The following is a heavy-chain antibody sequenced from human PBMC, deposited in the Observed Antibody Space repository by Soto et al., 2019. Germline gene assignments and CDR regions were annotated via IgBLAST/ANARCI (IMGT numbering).Heavy chain of an antibody. J-gene: IGHJ4*02. CDR3: AKDLSGYSYGPLDY. V-gene: IGHV3-30*18. D-gene: IGHD5-18*01. CDR1: GFTVSSYG. CDR2: ISYDGSNK. Sequence: QVQLVESGGGVVQPGRSLRLSCAASGFTVSSYGMHWVRQAPGKGLEWVAVISYDGSNKYYADSVKGRFTISRDNSKNTLYLKMNSLRAEDTAVYYCAKDLSGYSYGPLDYWGQGTLVTVSS.